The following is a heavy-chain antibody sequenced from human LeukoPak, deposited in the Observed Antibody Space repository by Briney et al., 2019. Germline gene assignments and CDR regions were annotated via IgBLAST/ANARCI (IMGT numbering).Heavy chain of an antibody. CDR3: AKDMRRGIAVAGLDY. Sequence: PGRSLRLSCAASGFTFDDYAMHWVRQAPGKGLEWVSGISWNSGSIGYADSVKGRFTISRDNAKKSLYLQMNSLRAEDTALYYCAKDMRRGIAVAGLDYWGQGTLVTVSS. CDR1: GFTFDDYA. CDR2: ISWNSGSI. V-gene: IGHV3-9*01. J-gene: IGHJ4*02. D-gene: IGHD6-19*01.